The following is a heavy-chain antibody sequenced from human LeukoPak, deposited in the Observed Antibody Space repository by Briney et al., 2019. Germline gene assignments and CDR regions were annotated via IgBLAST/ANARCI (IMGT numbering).Heavy chain of an antibody. V-gene: IGHV4-61*01. CDR3: AREAVGDYYGSGSDAFDK. J-gene: IGHJ3*02. D-gene: IGHD3-10*01. CDR2: IYYSGCT. Sequence: SETLSLTCTVSGGSVSSGSYYWGWIRQPPGKGLEWVVYIYYSGCTNYNPSLKIRVTISVDTSKNQFSLKLSSVTAADTAVYYCAREAVGDYYGSGSDAFDKWGQGTMVTVSS. CDR1: GGSVSSGSYY.